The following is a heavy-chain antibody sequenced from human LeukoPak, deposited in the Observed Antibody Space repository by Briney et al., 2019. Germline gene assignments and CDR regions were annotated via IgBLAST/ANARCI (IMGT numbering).Heavy chain of an antibody. Sequence: PGGFLRLSCAASGFTVSSNYMSWVRQAPGKGLEWVSVIYSGGSTYYADSVKGRFTISRDNSKNTLYLQMNSLRAEDTAVYYCARAGLYCSGGSCYHFDYWGQGTLVTVSS. D-gene: IGHD2-15*01. V-gene: IGHV3-53*01. CDR3: ARAGLYCSGGSCYHFDY. J-gene: IGHJ4*02. CDR2: IYSGGST. CDR1: GFTVSSNY.